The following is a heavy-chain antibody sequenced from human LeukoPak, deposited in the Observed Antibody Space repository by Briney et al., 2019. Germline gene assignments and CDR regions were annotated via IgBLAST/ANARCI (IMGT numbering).Heavy chain of an antibody. J-gene: IGHJ4*02. CDR3: ARDQPYYYGSGSSSHSDY. V-gene: IGHV1-18*01. CDR2: ISAYNGNT. Sequence: GASVKVSCKASGYTFTSYGISWVRQAPGQGLEWMGWISAYNGNTNYAQKLQGRVTMTTDTSTSTAYMELRSLRSDDTAVYYCARDQPYYYGSGSSSHSDYWGQGTLVTVSS. D-gene: IGHD3-10*01. CDR1: GYTFTSYG.